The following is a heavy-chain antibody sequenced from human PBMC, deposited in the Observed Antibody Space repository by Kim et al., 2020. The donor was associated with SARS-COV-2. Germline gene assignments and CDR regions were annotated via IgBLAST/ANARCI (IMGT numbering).Heavy chain of an antibody. V-gene: IGHV3-23*01. CDR2: IRGTGERT. Sequence: GGSLRLSCAASGFTFSSFVMNWVRQAPGKGLEWVAGIRGTGERTYYADSVQGRFTISRDNSKNTVYLQMNRLRAEDTAVYYCAKEIPMTNVTTRLYRAFDYWGQGTLVTVPS. J-gene: IGHJ4*02. CDR3: AKEIPMTNVTTRLYRAFDY. CDR1: GFTFSSFV. D-gene: IGHD4-17*01.